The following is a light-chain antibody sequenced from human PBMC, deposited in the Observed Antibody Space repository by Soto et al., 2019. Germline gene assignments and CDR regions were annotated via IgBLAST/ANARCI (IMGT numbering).Light chain of an antibody. CDR3: QQYGNSPRT. Sequence: EIVLTQSPGTLSLSPGERATLSCRASQRVASTYLAWYQQKPGQAPRLLISGASNRATGIPDRFSGSGSGTDFTLTVSRLEPEDFAVYYCQQYGNSPRTFGQGTKVEIK. J-gene: IGKJ1*01. CDR2: GAS. CDR1: QRVASTY. V-gene: IGKV3-20*01.